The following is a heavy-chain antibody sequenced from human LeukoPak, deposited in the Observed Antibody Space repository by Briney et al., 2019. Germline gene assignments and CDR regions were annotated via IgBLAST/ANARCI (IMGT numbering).Heavy chain of an antibody. Sequence: SETLSLTCAVDGASLSGFFWNWIRQSPGKGLEWIGEMNQGGGARFNPSLESRVIIAVDTSKNRFTLKVNSVTDADTAVYYCARGSIVGWFDPWGQGILVTVSS. D-gene: IGHD1-26*01. CDR1: GASLSGFF. CDR3: ARGSIVGWFDP. J-gene: IGHJ5*02. CDR2: MNQGGGA. V-gene: IGHV4-34*01.